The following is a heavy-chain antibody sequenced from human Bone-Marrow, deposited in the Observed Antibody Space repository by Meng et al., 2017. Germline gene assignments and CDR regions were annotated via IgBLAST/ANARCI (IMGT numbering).Heavy chain of an antibody. V-gene: IGHV1-2*06. CDR1: GYTFSDYK. J-gene: IGHJ4*02. Sequence: ASVKVSCKTSGYTFSDYKMFWVRRAPGQGLEWMGRINPKSGDTHYAQKFQATVTMTADTSISTAYMELRGLRSDDTAMYYCARDEDISAAGKLFGDYWGQGNLVNGAS. D-gene: IGHD6-25*01. CDR3: ARDEDISAAGKLFGDY. CDR2: INPKSGDT.